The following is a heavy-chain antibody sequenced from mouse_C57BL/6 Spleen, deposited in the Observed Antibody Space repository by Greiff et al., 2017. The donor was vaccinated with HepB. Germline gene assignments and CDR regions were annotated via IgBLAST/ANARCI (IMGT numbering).Heavy chain of an antibody. CDR1: GFTFSSYA. D-gene: IGHD2-1*01. CDR2: ISDGGSYT. J-gene: IGHJ4*01. V-gene: IGHV5-4*01. CDR3: AIDMGNSYAMDY. Sequence: DVMLVESGGGLVKPGGSLKLSCAASGFTFSSYAMSWVRQTPEKRLEWVATISDGGSYTYYPDNVKGRFTISRDNAKNNLYLQMSHLKSEVTAMYYCAIDMGNSYAMDYWGQGTSVTVSS.